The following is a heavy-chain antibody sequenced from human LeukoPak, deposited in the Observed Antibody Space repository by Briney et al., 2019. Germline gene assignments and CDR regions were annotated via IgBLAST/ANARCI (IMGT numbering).Heavy chain of an antibody. J-gene: IGHJ6*02. CDR1: GGTFSSYA. CDR2: IIPIFGTA. D-gene: IGHD2-15*01. Sequence: SVKVSCKASGGTFSSYAISWVRQAPGQGLEWMGGIIPIFGTANYAQKFQGRVTITADESTSTAYMELGSLRSEDTAVYYCARDISGYCSGGSCYYYGMDVWGQGTTVTVSS. CDR3: ARDISGYCSGGSCYYYGMDV. V-gene: IGHV1-69*13.